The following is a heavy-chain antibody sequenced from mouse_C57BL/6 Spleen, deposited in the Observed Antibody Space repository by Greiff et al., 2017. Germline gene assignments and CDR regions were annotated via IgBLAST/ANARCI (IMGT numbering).Heavy chain of an antibody. J-gene: IGHJ4*01. V-gene: IGHV14-2*01. CDR3: ASPTTVVAYYYAMDY. CDR1: GFNIKDYY. CDR2: IDPEDGET. D-gene: IGHD1-1*01. Sequence: EVKLMESGAELVKPGASVKLSCTASGFNIKDYYMHWVKQRTEQGLEWIGRIDPEDGETKYAPKFQCKATITADTSSNTAYLQLSSLTSEDTAVYYCASPTTVVAYYYAMDYWGQGTSVTVSS.